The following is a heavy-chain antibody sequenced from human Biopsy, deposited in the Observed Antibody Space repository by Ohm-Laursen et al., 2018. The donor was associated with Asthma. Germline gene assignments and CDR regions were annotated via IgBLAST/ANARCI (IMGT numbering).Heavy chain of an antibody. CDR2: HDHEEGGT. CDR1: GYSLTDLS. J-gene: IGHJ4*02. D-gene: IGHD4-17*01. CDR3: ASDFPKDYVRYNFQF. Sequence: ASVTASCKISGYSLTDLSMHWVRQAPGQGLEWMGGHDHEEGGTVNARRFQGKVTMTEDTSTDTAYMELSSLSSDDTAVYYCASDFPKDYVRYNFQFWGQGTLVTVSS. V-gene: IGHV1-24*01.